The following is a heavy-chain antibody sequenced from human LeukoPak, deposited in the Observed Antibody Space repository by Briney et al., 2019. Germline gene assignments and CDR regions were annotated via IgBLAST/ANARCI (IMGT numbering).Heavy chain of an antibody. CDR2: IRYDGSNK. V-gene: IGHV3-30*02. Sequence: GGSLRLSCAASGFTFSSYGMHWVRQAPGKGLEWVAFIRYDGSNKYYADSVKGRFTISRDNSKNTLYLQMNSLRAEDTAVYYCAKRSGNWKSNWFDPWGQGTLVTVSS. J-gene: IGHJ5*02. CDR1: GFTFSSYG. CDR3: AKRSGNWKSNWFDP. D-gene: IGHD1-20*01.